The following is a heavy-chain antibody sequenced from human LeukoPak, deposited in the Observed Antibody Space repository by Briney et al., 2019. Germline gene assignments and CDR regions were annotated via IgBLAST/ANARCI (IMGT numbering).Heavy chain of an antibody. CDR1: GFTFNNYP. CDR3: GRDWKLDY. D-gene: IGHD1-1*01. J-gene: IGHJ4*02. V-gene: IGHV3-23*01. CDR2: ISNDGGDT. Sequence: GGSLRLSCGTSGFTFNNYPMSWVRQAPGKGLEWVSAISNDGGDTKYAGSVKGRFTISRDNSRNTLYLQMKSLRVEDTAIYYCGRDWKLDYWGQGSLVTVSS.